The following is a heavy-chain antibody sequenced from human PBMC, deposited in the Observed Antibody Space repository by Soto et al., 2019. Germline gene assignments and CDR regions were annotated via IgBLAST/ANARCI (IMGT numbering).Heavy chain of an antibody. CDR3: ARQLRYFDWLSPDYYYGMDV. D-gene: IGHD3-9*01. V-gene: IGHV1-69*13. J-gene: IGHJ6*02. CDR2: IIPIFGTA. Sequence: RASVKVSCKASGGTFSSYAISWVRQAPGQGLEWMGGIIPIFGTANYAQKFQGRVTITADESTSTAYMELSSLRSEDTAVYYCARQLRYFDWLSPDYYYGMDVWGQGTTVTVSS. CDR1: GGTFSSYA.